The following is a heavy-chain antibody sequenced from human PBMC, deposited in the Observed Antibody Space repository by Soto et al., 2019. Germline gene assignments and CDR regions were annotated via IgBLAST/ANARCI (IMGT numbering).Heavy chain of an antibody. Sequence: QVQLQESGPGLVKPSQTLSLTCTVSGGSISSGGYYWSWIRQHPGKGLEWIGYIYYSGSTYYNPSLQXRLTXSXHTSKNQFSLKLSSVTAADTAVYYCARVGGINWFDPWGQGTLVTVSS. CDR1: GGSISSGGYY. J-gene: IGHJ5*02. V-gene: IGHV4-31*03. CDR2: IYYSGST. D-gene: IGHD3-16*01. CDR3: ARVGGINWFDP.